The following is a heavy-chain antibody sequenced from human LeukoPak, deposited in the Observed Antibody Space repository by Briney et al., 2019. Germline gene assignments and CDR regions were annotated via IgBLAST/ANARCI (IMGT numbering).Heavy chain of an antibody. V-gene: IGHV4-34*01. D-gene: IGHD5-24*01. CDR1: GXSLNSPNDY. CDR3: ARGALDGYNL. Sequence: KPSETLSLTCIVSGXSLNSPNDYWSWIRQPPGKGLEWIGEINHSGSTNYNPSLKSRVTISVDTSKNQFSLKLSSVTAADTAVYYCARGALDGYNLWGQGTLVSVSS. CDR2: INHSGST. J-gene: IGHJ4*02.